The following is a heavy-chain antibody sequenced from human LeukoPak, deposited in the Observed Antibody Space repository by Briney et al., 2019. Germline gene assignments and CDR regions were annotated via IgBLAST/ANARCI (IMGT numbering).Heavy chain of an antibody. Sequence: ASVKVSCKASGYTFTSYDINWVRQATGQGLEWMGWMNPNSGNTGYAQKFQGRVTMTRNTSISTAYMELSSLRSEDTAVYYCARGLYYYGSGRGSDAFDIWGQGTMVTVSS. V-gene: IGHV1-8*01. D-gene: IGHD3-10*01. CDR3: ARGLYYYGSGRGSDAFDI. J-gene: IGHJ3*02. CDR1: GYTFTSYD. CDR2: MNPNSGNT.